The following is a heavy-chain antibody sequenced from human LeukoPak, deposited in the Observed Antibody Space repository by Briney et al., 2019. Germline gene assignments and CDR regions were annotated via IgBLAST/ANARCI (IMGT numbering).Heavy chain of an antibody. CDR2: IYYSGST. V-gene: IGHV4-39*07. CDR3: ARDHSSSPGYFDY. J-gene: IGHJ4*02. Sequence: SQTLSLTCTVSGGSISSGGYYWGWIRQPPGKGLEWIGSIYYSGSTYYNPSLKSRVTISVDTSKNQFSLKLSSVTAADTAVYYCARDHSSSPGYFDYWGQGTLVTVSS. CDR1: GGSISSGGYY. D-gene: IGHD6-13*01.